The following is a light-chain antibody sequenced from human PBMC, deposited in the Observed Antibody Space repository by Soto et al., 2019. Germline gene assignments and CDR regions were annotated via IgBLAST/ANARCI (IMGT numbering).Light chain of an antibody. CDR1: QPISSY. Sequence: DIQMTQSPSSLSASVGDRVTITCRASQPISSYLHWYQQKPGKAPQLLLYAASSLQTGVPSRFSGSGSETDFTLTISSLQPEDFATYYCQQRYSTPRTFGQGTKLEIK. CDR3: QQRYSTPRT. J-gene: IGKJ2*01. V-gene: IGKV1-39*01. CDR2: AAS.